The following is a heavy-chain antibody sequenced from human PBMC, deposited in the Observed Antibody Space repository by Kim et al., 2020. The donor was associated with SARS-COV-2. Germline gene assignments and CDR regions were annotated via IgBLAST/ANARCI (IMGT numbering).Heavy chain of an antibody. Sequence: GGSLRLSCAASGFTFSSYGMHWVRQAPGKGLEWVAVIWFDGSNKYYADSVKGRFTISRDNSKNTVYLQMNSLRAEDTAVYYCAKEGSFGELSGLDYWGQGTLVTVSS. CDR3: AKEGSFGELSGLDY. CDR1: GFTFSSYG. V-gene: IGHV3-33*06. CDR2: IWFDGSNK. D-gene: IGHD3-10*01. J-gene: IGHJ4*02.